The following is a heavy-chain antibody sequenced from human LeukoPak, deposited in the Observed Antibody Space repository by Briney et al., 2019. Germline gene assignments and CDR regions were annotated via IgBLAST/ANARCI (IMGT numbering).Heavy chain of an antibody. CDR1: GGSISSYY. J-gene: IGHJ6*02. V-gene: IGHV4-59*01. CDR2: IYYSGST. CDR3: HGSGSNYPSYYYYFGVDV. Sequence: SETLSLTCTVSGGSISSYYWSWIRQPPGKGLEWIGYIYYSGSTKYNPSLKSRVTISVDSSKNQLSLKLSSATAADTAVYYCHGSGSNYPSYYYYFGVDVWGQGTTVTVSS. D-gene: IGHD3-10*01.